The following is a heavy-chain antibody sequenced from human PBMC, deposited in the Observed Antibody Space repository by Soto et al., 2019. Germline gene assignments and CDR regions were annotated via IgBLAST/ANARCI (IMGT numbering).Heavy chain of an antibody. CDR1: GFTFSSYN. V-gene: IGHV3-21*01. Sequence: GGSLRLSCAASGFTFSSYNMNWVRQALGKGLEWVSSISYSTTYIYYADSVQGRFTISRDNAKNSLYLQMNSLRADDTAVYYCARAVLPSVVGAVDYWGQGTLVTVSS. CDR2: ISYSTTYI. J-gene: IGHJ4*02. CDR3: ARAVLPSVVGAVDY. D-gene: IGHD1-26*01.